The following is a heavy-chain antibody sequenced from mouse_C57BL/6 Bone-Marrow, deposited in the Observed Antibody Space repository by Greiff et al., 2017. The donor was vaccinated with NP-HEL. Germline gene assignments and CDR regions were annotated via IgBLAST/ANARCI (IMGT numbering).Heavy chain of an antibody. CDR2: INPSNGGT. D-gene: IGHD3-2*02. CDR1: GYTFTSNW. Sequence: VKLMEPGTELVKPGASVKLPCKASGYTFTSNWMHWVRQRPGQGLEWIGNINPSNGGTNYNEKFKSKATLTVDKSSSTAYMQLSSLTSEDSAVYYCARDSGYAFDYWGQGTTLTVSS. V-gene: IGHV1-53*01. J-gene: IGHJ2*01. CDR3: ARDSGYAFDY.